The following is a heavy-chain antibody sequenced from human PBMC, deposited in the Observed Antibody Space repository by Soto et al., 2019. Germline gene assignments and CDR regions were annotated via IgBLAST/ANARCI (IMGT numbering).Heavy chain of an antibody. Sequence: ASVKVSCKASGYTFTNSGISWVRQAPGQGLEWMGWISTDNGNTNYAQHLQGRVSMTTDTSTSTAYMDLRSLRSDDTAVYYCAREHSSSWRFDYWGQGTLVTVSS. D-gene: IGHD6-13*01. J-gene: IGHJ4*02. CDR2: ISTDNGNT. V-gene: IGHV1-18*01. CDR1: GYTFTNSG. CDR3: AREHSSSWRFDY.